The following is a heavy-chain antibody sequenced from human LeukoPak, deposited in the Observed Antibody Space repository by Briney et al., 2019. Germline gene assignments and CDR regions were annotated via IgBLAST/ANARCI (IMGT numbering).Heavy chain of an antibody. Sequence: GGSLRLSCAASGFTFSSYGLHWVRQAPGKGLEWVAVIWYDGSSKYYADSVKGRFTISRDDSRNSLYLQMNSLRAEDTAVYYCARGSDTGPDYWGQGTLVTVSS. V-gene: IGHV3-33*01. CDR3: ARGSDTGPDY. J-gene: IGHJ4*02. D-gene: IGHD5-18*01. CDR1: GFTFSSYG. CDR2: IWYDGSSK.